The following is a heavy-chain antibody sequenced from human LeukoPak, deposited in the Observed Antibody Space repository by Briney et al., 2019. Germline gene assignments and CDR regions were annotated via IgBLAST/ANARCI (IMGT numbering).Heavy chain of an antibody. Sequence: SVKVSCKASGGTFSSYAISWVRQAPGQGLEWMGGIIPIFGTANYAQKFQGRVTITADESTSTAYMELSSLRSEDTAVYYCARGSVGSGYYDSSGSFDYWGQGTLVTVSS. J-gene: IGHJ4*02. CDR3: ARGSVGSGYYDSSGSFDY. CDR1: GGTFSSYA. V-gene: IGHV1-69*13. CDR2: IIPIFGTA. D-gene: IGHD3-22*01.